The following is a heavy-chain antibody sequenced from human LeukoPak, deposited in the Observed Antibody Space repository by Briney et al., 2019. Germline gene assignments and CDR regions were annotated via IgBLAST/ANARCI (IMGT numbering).Heavy chain of an antibody. D-gene: IGHD1-26*01. CDR1: GFTFTSYS. CDR2: ISANGGDT. CDR3: AKGRTLVGGSTRSYDY. Sequence: GGSLRLPCAASGFTFTSYSMSWVRQAPGKGLEWVSVISANGGDTFYADSVKGRFTISRDNYKNTLYLQMNSLRVEDTAVYYCAKGRTLVGGSTRSYDYWGQGTLVTVSS. J-gene: IGHJ4*02. V-gene: IGHV3-23*01.